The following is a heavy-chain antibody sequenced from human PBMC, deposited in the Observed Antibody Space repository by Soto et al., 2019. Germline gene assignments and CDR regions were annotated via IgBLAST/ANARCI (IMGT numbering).Heavy chain of an antibody. Sequence: EVQLLESGGGLVQPGGSLRLSCAASGFTFSSYAMTWVRQAPGKGLEWVSGISGSGASTFYADSVKGRFTTSRDTSKNTLYLQMNSLRDEDTAVYYCAKGAHSSSSRGVDVWGQGTTVTVSS. CDR3: AKGAHSSSSRGVDV. J-gene: IGHJ6*02. CDR2: ISGSGAST. D-gene: IGHD6-6*01. CDR1: GFTFSSYA. V-gene: IGHV3-23*01.